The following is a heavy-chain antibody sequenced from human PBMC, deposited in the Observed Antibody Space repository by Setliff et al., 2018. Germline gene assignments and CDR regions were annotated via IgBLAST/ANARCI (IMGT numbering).Heavy chain of an antibody. J-gene: IGHJ5*02. CDR3: ARSVHGDYVRLRQNNWLDP. D-gene: IGHD4-17*01. Sequence: ASVKVSCKASGYTFTDYYIYWVRQAPGQGLQWMGLINPLSGATDYAQRFQGRVTMTRDTSITTAYMELSSLRSDNTAMYYCARSVHGDYVRLRQNNWLDPWGQGTLVTVSS. CDR1: GYTFTDYY. V-gene: IGHV1-2*06. CDR2: INPLSGAT.